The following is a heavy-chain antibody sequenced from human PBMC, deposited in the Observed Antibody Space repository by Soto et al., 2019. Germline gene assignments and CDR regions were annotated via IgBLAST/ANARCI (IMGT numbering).Heavy chain of an antibody. J-gene: IGHJ4*02. D-gene: IGHD5-18*01. Sequence: QVQLVQSGSEVKKPGSSVKVSCKASGGSFSSNPISWVRQAPGQGLEWMAGSIPIFATVHYAQKFQGRVTITAGESTSTAYMELTSLRSEDTAVYFCARGGRGYSSAPRYYFDYWGQGTLVTVSS. V-gene: IGHV1-69*01. CDR3: ARGGRGYSSAPRYYFDY. CDR1: GGSFSSNP. CDR2: SIPIFATV.